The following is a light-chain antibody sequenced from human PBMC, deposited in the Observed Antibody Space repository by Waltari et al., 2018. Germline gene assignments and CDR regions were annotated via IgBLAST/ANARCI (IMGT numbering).Light chain of an antibody. Sequence: EIVFTQSPATLSLSPGERATLSCRASQSVSNYLAWYPQKPGQAPRLLIYDASNSDTGIPARFSGSGYETDFTLSISSLGPEALAVYGWQQRSNWPPFGGGTKVEIK. V-gene: IGKV3-11*01. J-gene: IGKJ4*01. CDR1: QSVSNY. CDR2: DAS. CDR3: QQRSNWPP.